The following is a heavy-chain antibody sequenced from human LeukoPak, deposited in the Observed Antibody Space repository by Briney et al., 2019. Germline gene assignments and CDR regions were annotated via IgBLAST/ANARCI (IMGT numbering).Heavy chain of an antibody. J-gene: IGHJ4*02. CDR2: IYSGGST. D-gene: IGHD3-16*01. CDR3: ARGDYDYVWGSYFDY. Sequence: GGSLRLSCAASGFTVSSNFMSWVRQAPGKGLEWVSVIYSGGSTYYADSVKGRFTISRHNSKNTLYLQMNSLRAEDTAVYYCARGDYDYVWGSYFDYWGQGTLVTVSP. CDR1: GFTVSSNF. V-gene: IGHV3-53*04.